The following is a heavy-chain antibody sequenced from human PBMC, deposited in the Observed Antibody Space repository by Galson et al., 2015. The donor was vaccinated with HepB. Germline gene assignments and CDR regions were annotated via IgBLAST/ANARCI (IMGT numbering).Heavy chain of an antibody. CDR2: ISGSGGSGGSI. CDR1: GFRFSTYA. Sequence: SLRLSCAASGFRFSTYAMSWVRRAPGKGLEWVSIISGSGGSGGSIYYADSVKGRFTISRDNFKNTLYLQMSSLRVEDTAVYFCARERIDCISTSCYGVAFDVWGQGTMVTVSS. CDR3: ARERIDCISTSCYGVAFDV. J-gene: IGHJ3*01. V-gene: IGHV3-23*01. D-gene: IGHD2-2*01.